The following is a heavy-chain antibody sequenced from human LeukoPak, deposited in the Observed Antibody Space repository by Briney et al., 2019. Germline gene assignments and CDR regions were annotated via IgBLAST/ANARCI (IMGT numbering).Heavy chain of an antibody. CDR1: GYTFTSYG. CDR3: AREDYSSFLYYFDY. D-gene: IGHD6-6*01. J-gene: IGHJ4*02. Sequence: ASVKVSCKASGYTFTSYGISWVRQAPGQGLEWRGWISAYNGNTNYAQKLQGRVTMTTDTSTSTAYMELRSLRSDDTAVYYCAREDYSSFLYYFDYWGQGTLVTVSS. CDR2: ISAYNGNT. V-gene: IGHV1-18*01.